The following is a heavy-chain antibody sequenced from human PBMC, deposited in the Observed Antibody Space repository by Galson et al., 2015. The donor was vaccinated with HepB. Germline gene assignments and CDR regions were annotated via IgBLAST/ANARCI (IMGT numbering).Heavy chain of an antibody. CDR1: GFTFSSYA. CDR2: ISGSGGST. D-gene: IGHD5-24*01. V-gene: IGHV3-23*01. CDR3: AKEEEKGYYFDY. J-gene: IGHJ4*02. Sequence: SLRLSCAASGFTFSSYAMSWVRQAPGKGLEWVSAISGSGGSTYYADSVKGRFTISRDNSKNTPYLQMNSLRAEDTAVYYCAKEEEKGYYFDYWGQGTLVTVSS.